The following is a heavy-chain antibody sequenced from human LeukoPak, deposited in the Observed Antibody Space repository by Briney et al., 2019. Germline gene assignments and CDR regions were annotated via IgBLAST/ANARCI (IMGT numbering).Heavy chain of an antibody. J-gene: IGHJ4*02. CDR2: IYHSGST. CDR1: GGSISSSNW. CDR3: ARGLDTAMVTLDY. Sequence: SETLSLTCAVSGGSISSSNWWGWVRQPPGKGLEWIGEIYHSGSTNYNPSLKSRVTISVDTSKSQFSLKLRSVTAADTAVYYCARGLDTAMVTLDYWGQGTLVTVSS. D-gene: IGHD5-18*01. V-gene: IGHV4-4*02.